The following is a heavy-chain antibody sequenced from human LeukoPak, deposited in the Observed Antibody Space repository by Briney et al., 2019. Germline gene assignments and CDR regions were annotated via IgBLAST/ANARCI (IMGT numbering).Heavy chain of an antibody. J-gene: IGHJ4*02. V-gene: IGHV1-2*02. CDR1: GYTFTGYY. CDR2: INPNSGGT. Sequence: ASVKVSCKASGYTFTGYYMHWVRQAPGQGLEWMGWINPNSGGTNYAQKFQGRVTMTRDTSISTAYMELSRLRSDDTAVYYCASGVGRSKSSPSYSFDYWGQGTLVTVSS. D-gene: IGHD6-13*01. CDR3: ASGVGRSKSSPSYSFDY.